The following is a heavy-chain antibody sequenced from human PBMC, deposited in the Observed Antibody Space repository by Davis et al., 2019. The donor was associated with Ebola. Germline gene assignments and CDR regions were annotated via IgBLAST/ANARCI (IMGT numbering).Heavy chain of an antibody. V-gene: IGHV4-59*11. J-gene: IGHJ4*02. CDR3: SERGSSV. D-gene: IGHD3-10*01. CDR2: IYYTGSA. Sequence: PSETLSLTCTVSGVSISRHYWSWIRQPPGKRLEWSGSIYYTGSAYYNSSLNSRVTISVDTSRNQFSLKLTSVTAADTAMYYCSERGSSVWGQGTLVTLSS. CDR1: GVSISRHY.